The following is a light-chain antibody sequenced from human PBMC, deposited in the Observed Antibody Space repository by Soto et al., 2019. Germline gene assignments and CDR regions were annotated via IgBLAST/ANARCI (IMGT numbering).Light chain of an antibody. J-gene: IGLJ3*02. CDR2: LNSDGSH. CDR3: QTWGTGLLV. V-gene: IGLV4-69*01. CDR1: SGHSSYA. Sequence: QLVLTQSPSASASLGASVKLTCTLSSGHSSYAIAWHQQQPEKGPRYLMKLNSDGSHSKGDGIPDRFSGSSSGAERHLTISSLQSEDEADYYCQTWGTGLLVFGGGTKLTVL.